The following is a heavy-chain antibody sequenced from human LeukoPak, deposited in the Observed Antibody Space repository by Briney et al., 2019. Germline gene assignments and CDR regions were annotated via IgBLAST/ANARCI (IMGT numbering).Heavy chain of an antibody. CDR2: IYYSGST. CDR3: ARGWGYFDY. D-gene: IGHD7-27*01. CDR1: GGSISSYY. J-gene: IGHJ4*02. V-gene: IGHV4-59*01. Sequence: SETLSLTCTASGGSISSYYWSWIRQPPGKGLEWIGYIYYSGSTNYNPSLKSRVTISVDTSKNQFSLKLSSVTAADTAVYYCARGWGYFDYWGQGTLVTVSS.